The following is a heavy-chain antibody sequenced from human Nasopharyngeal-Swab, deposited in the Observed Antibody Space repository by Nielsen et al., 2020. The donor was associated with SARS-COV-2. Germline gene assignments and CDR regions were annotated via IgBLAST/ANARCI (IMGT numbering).Heavy chain of an antibody. V-gene: IGHV3-74*01. D-gene: IGHD3-10*01. Sequence: GVLKISCAASGFTFSSYWMHWVRQAPGKGLVWVSRINSDGSSTSYADSVKGRFTISRDNAKNTLYLQMNSLRAEDTAVYYCAREEGFGELLRLGWFDPWGQGTLVTVSS. CDR3: AREEGFGELLRLGWFDP. CDR2: INSDGSST. CDR1: GFTFSSYW. J-gene: IGHJ5*02.